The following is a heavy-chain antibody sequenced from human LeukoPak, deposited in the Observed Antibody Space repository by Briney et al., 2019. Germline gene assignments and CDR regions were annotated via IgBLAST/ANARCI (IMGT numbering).Heavy chain of an antibody. Sequence: PGGSLRLSCAASGFTFDDYAMHWVRQAPGKGLEWVSLISWDGGSTYYADSVKGRFTISRDNSKNSLYLQMNSLRAEDTALYYCAKDIAYDSGGEFDYWGQGTLVTVSS. CDR3: AKDIAYDSGGEFDY. CDR2: ISWDGGST. V-gene: IGHV3-43D*04. J-gene: IGHJ4*02. CDR1: GFTFDDYA. D-gene: IGHD3-22*01.